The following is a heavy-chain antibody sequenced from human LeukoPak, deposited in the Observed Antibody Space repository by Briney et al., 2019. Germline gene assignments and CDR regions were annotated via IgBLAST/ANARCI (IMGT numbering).Heavy chain of an antibody. Sequence: PSETLSLTCAVYGGSFSGYYWSWIRQPPGKGLEWIGEINHSGSTNYNPSLKSRVTISVDTSKNQFSLKLSSVTAADTAVYYCARDVGGDSSGVDFWGQGTLVTVSS. J-gene: IGHJ4*02. CDR1: GGSFSGYY. CDR2: INHSGST. V-gene: IGHV4-34*01. D-gene: IGHD3-22*01. CDR3: ARDVGGDSSGVDF.